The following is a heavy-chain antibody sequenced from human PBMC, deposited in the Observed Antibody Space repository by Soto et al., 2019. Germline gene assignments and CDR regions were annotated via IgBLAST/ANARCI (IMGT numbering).Heavy chain of an antibody. CDR1: GYTLTELS. CDR2: FDPEDGET. Sequence: ASVRVSCRVSGYTLTELSMHWVRQAPGKRLEWMGGFDPEDGETIYAQKFQGRVTMTEDTSTDTAYMELSSPRSEDTAVYYCATRVQLERTFDYWGQGTLVTVSS. J-gene: IGHJ4*02. CDR3: ATRVQLERTFDY. V-gene: IGHV1-24*01. D-gene: IGHD1-1*01.